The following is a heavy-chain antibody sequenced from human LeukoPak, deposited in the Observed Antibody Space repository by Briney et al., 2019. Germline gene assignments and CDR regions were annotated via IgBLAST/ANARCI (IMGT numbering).Heavy chain of an antibody. D-gene: IGHD2-2*01. Sequence: ASVKVSCKVSGYTLTELSMHWVRQAPGKGLEWMGGFDPEDGETIYAQKFQGRVTMTEDTSTDTAYMELSSLRSEDTAVYYCATTDIVVVPAAMKARHYYGMDVWGQGTTVTVSS. CDR1: GYTLTELS. J-gene: IGHJ6*02. CDR2: FDPEDGET. V-gene: IGHV1-24*01. CDR3: ATTDIVVVPAAMKARHYYGMDV.